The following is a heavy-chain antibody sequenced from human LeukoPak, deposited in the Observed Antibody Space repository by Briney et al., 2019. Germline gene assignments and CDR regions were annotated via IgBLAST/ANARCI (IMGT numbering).Heavy chain of an antibody. Sequence: SCAASGFTFISYGMHWVRQAPGKGLEWVAVIWYDGSNKYYADSVKGRFTISRDNSKNTLYLQMNSLRAEDTAVYYCAKVGKTNAGFDYWGQGTLVTVSS. CDR3: AKVGKTNAGFDY. J-gene: IGHJ4*02. D-gene: IGHD1-14*01. CDR1: GFTFISYG. V-gene: IGHV3-33*06. CDR2: IWYDGSNK.